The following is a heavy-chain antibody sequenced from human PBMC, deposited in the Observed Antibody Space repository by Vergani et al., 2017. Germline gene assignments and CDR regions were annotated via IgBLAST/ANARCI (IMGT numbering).Heavy chain of an antibody. V-gene: IGHV3-48*03. CDR1: GFTFSSYE. J-gene: IGHJ6*02. CDR2: ISSSGSTI. Sequence: EVQLVESGGGLVQPGGSLRLSCAASGFTFSSYEMNWVRQAPGKGLEWVSYISSSGSTIYYADSVKGRFTISRDNAKNSLYLQMNSLRAEDTAVYYCARANYYYGMDVWGQGTTVTVSS. CDR3: ARANYYYGMDV.